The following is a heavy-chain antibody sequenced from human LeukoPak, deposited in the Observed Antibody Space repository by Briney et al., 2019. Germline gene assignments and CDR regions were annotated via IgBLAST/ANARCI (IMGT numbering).Heavy chain of an antibody. Sequence: SETLSLTCTVSGGSISSYYWSWIRQPPGKGLEWIGYIYYSGITNYNPSLTSRVTISVDTSKNQFSLKLSNVTAADTAVYYCARGWEWSDFWSGYRYYYYYMDVWGKGTTVTVSS. CDR3: ARGWEWSDFWSGYRYYYYYMDV. J-gene: IGHJ6*03. D-gene: IGHD3-3*01. CDR2: IYYSGIT. V-gene: IGHV4-59*01. CDR1: GGSISSYY.